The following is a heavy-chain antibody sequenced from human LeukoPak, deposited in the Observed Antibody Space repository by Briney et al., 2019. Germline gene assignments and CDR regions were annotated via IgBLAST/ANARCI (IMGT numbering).Heavy chain of an antibody. CDR1: GFTFSSFW. CDR3: ARGSGYSFGTHY. V-gene: IGHV3-7*01. D-gene: IGHD5-18*01. J-gene: IGHJ4*02. CDR2: IKQDGSEK. Sequence: GGSLRLSCAASGFTFSSFWVSWVRQAPGEGLEWVANIKQDGSEKYYGDSVKGRFTISRDNAKNSLYLQMNSLRAEDTAVYYCARGSGYSFGTHYWGQGTLVTVSS.